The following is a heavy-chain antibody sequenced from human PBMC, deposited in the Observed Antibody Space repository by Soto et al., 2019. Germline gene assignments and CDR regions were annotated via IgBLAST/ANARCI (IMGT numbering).Heavy chain of an antibody. J-gene: IGHJ5*01. D-gene: IGHD4-4*01. Sequence: GESLKISCKGSGYSFTNYWIVWVRQMPGRGLEWMGIIYPGDSDTRYSPAFQGQVTISVDKSLSIAYLQWGSLKASDSALYFCSRLVSLLQPIDSWGQGTPVTVSS. CDR2: IYPGDSDT. CDR1: GYSFTNYW. V-gene: IGHV5-51*01. CDR3: SRLVSLLQPIDS.